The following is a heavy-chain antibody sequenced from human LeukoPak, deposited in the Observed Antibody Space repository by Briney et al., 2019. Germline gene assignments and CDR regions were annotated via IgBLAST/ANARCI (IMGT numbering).Heavy chain of an antibody. J-gene: IGHJ4*02. CDR3: ARGGAARPDF. Sequence: PGGSLTLSCAPSVFTFSTYWVIWFRQTPGEGVEWVAKIKADGGEKDHMASVKGRFTISRDNAKNSLYLQMNSLRVEDTAVYYCARGGAARPDFWGQGTLVTVSS. V-gene: IGHV3-7*01. CDR2: IKADGGEK. CDR1: VFTFSTYW. D-gene: IGHD6-6*01.